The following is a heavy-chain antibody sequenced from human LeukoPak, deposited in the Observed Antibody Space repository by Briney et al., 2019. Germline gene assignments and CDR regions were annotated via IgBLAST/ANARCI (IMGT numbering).Heavy chain of an antibody. CDR1: GGSISSYY. CDR3: ARNRLWTAFDI. V-gene: IGHV4-59*01. D-gene: IGHD3/OR15-3a*01. Sequence: SETLSLTCTVSGGSISSYYWSWIRQPPGKGLEWIGYIYYSGSTNYNPSLKSRVTISVDTPKNQFSLKLSSVTAADTAVYYCARNRLWTAFDIWGQGTMVTVSS. J-gene: IGHJ3*02. CDR2: IYYSGST.